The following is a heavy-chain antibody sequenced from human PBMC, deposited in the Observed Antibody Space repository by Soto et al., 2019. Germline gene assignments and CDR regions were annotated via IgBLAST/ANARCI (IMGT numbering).Heavy chain of an antibody. CDR1: GFTFSNAW. CDR3: TSYCSSTSCYVEYFDY. CDR2: IKSKTDGGTT. J-gene: IGHJ4*02. Sequence: GGSLRLSCAASGFTFSNAWMSWVRQALGKGLEWVGRIKSKTDGGTTDYAAPVKGRFTISRDDSKNTLYLQMNSLKTEDTAVYYCTSYCSSTSCYVEYFDYWGQATLGTVAS. D-gene: IGHD2-2*01. V-gene: IGHV3-15*01.